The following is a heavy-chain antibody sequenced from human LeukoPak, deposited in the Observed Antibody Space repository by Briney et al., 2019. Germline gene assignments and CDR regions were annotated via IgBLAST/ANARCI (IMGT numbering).Heavy chain of an antibody. J-gene: IGHJ3*02. CDR3: ATERRGTSAFDI. Sequence: SQTLSLTCAFSGDSVSSNSAAWNWIRQSPLRGLEWLGRTYYRSKWYNEYAVSVKSRVIINPDTSKNQFSLQLNSVTPADTAVYYCATERRGTSAFDIWGQGTMVTVSS. CDR1: GDSVSSNSAA. V-gene: IGHV6-1*01. CDR2: TYYRSKWYN.